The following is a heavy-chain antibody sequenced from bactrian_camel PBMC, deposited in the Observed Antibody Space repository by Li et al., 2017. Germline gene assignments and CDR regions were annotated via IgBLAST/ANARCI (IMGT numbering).Heavy chain of an antibody. CDR1: RPLSTLTV. Sequence: HVQLVESGGGSVEAGGFLTLSCSASRPLSTLTVLAWFRQAPGKEREGVAAIMILGSTTYYADSVKGRGTISQDNAKNMVYLQVDSLKAEDTALYYCAAGWSFGVGTLLRRHVNYWGQGTQVTVS. CDR3: AAGWSFGVGTLLRRHVNY. J-gene: IGHJ4*01. CDR2: IMILGSTT. D-gene: IGHD3*01. V-gene: IGHV3S54*01.